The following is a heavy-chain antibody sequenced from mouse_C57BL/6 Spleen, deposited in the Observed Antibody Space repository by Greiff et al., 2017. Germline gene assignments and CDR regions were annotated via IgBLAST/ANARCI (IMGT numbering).Heavy chain of an antibody. J-gene: IGHJ3*01. V-gene: IGHV10-3*01. CDR3: VGVDDYVFAD. Sequence: EVKLVESGGGLVQPKGSLKLSCAASGFTFNTYAMHWVRQAPGKGLECVARIRSKSSNYATYYADSVKDRFTISRDDSQSMLYLQMNNLKTEDTAMYYCVGVDDYVFADWGQGGVVTVSA. CDR1: GFTFNTYA. D-gene: IGHD2-4*01. CDR2: IRSKSSNYAT.